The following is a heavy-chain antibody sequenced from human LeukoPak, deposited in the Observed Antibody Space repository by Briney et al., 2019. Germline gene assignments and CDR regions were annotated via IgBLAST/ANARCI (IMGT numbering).Heavy chain of an antibody. V-gene: IGHV4-4*02. CDR3: AGLVGRYSSGLYYYYFDY. CDR1: GDSINSLDL. J-gene: IGHJ4*02. Sequence: PSGTLSLTCTVSGDSINSLDLWSWVRQPPGKGLEWIGEMYLSGTTHSNPSVKSRVTISIDKSKNQFFLNLSSVTAADTAVYYCAGLVGRYSSGLYYYYFDYWGQGTLVTISS. D-gene: IGHD3-22*01. CDR2: MYLSGTT.